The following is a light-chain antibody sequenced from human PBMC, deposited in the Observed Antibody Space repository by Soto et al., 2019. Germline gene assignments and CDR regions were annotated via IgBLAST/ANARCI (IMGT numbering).Light chain of an antibody. V-gene: IGKV1-5*01. Sequence: DIQMTQSPSTLSASVGDRVTITCRASQRISSWLAWYQQKPGKAPKLLIYDASSLESGVPSRFSGSGSGTEFTLTISSLQPDDFATYYCQQYNTYSPWTFGQGTKVDIK. CDR3: QQYNTYSPWT. CDR2: DAS. J-gene: IGKJ1*01. CDR1: QRISSW.